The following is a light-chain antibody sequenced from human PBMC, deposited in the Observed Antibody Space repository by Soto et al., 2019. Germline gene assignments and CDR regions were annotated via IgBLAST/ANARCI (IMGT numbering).Light chain of an antibody. Sequence: EIVLTHTPPTPSLSQAKRATLSCMASQSVSSSYLAWYQQKPGQAPRLLIYGASSRATGIPDRFSGSGSGTDFTLTISRLEPEDFAVYYCQQYGSSPTTFGQGTRLEIK. CDR2: GAS. CDR3: QQYGSSPTT. J-gene: IGKJ5*01. V-gene: IGKV3-20*01. CDR1: QSVSSSY.